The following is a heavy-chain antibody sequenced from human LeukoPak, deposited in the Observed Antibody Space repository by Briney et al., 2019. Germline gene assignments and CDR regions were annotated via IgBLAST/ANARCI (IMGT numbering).Heavy chain of an antibody. D-gene: IGHD1-26*01. Sequence: NSSETLSLTCALYGGSFSGDSWSWIRQPPGKGLEWIGEINHSGSTNYNPSLKSRVTISVDTSKNQFSLKLSSVTAADTAVYYCRATGIAGATPGYFDYWGQGTLVTVSS. CDR3: RATGIAGATPGYFDY. J-gene: IGHJ4*02. CDR2: INHSGST. CDR1: GGSFSGDS. V-gene: IGHV4-34*01.